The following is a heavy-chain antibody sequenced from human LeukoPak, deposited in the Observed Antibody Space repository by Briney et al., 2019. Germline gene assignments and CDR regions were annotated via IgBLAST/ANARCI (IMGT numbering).Heavy chain of an antibody. CDR2: INHSGST. CDR3: AREHVIRYYMDV. CDR1: GGSFSGYY. J-gene: IGHJ6*03. Sequence: SETLSLTCAVYGGSFSGYYWSWIRQPPGKGLEWIGEINHSGSTNYNPSLKSRVTISVDTSKNQFSLKLSSVTAADTAVYYCAREHVIRYYMDVWGKGTTVTVSS. D-gene: IGHD3-16*02. V-gene: IGHV4-34*01.